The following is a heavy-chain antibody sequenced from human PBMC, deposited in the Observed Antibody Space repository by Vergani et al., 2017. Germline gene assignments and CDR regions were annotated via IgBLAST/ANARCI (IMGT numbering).Heavy chain of an antibody. CDR3: ASDSRYCSSTSCYVGRAWFDP. J-gene: IGHJ5*02. CDR1: RYTFTSHY. V-gene: IGHV1-46*01. CDR2: INPSGCST. D-gene: IGHD2-2*01. Sequence: QVQLVQSGAEVKKPAASVKVSCKASRYTFTSHYMHWVRQAPGQGLEWMGIINPSGCSTSYAQKFQGRVTMTRDTSTSTVYMELSSLRSEDTAVYYCASDSRYCSSTSCYVGRAWFDPWGQGTLVTVSS.